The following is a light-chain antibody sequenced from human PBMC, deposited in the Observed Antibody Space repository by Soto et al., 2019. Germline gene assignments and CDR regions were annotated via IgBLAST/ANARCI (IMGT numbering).Light chain of an antibody. Sequence: DIQMTQSPSSLSASIGDRVTITCRASQSISNSLNWYQQKPGKAPKLLIYAASSLQSGVPPRFSGSGSGTDFTLTISSLQPEDFATYYCQQSYTSPLTFGGGTTLEIK. CDR2: AAS. CDR1: QSISNS. V-gene: IGKV1-39*01. J-gene: IGKJ4*01. CDR3: QQSYTSPLT.